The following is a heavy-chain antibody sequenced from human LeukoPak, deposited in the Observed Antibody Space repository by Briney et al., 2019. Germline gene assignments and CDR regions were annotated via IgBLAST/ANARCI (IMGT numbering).Heavy chain of an antibody. Sequence: GGSLRLSCAASGFTFSDYYMTWIRQAPGKGLEWVSGISWNSGSIGYADSVKGRFTISRDNAKNSLYLQMNSLRAEDTALYYCAKDIQPYSSSWADFDYWGQGTLVTVSS. CDR1: GFTFSDYY. CDR3: AKDIQPYSSSWADFDY. D-gene: IGHD6-13*01. CDR2: ISWNSGSI. J-gene: IGHJ4*02. V-gene: IGHV3-9*01.